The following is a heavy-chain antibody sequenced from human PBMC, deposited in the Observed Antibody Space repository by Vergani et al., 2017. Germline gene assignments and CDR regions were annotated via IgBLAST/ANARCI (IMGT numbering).Heavy chain of an antibody. CDR1: GGSFSGYY. J-gene: IGHJ6*03. V-gene: IGHV4-34*01. CDR2: INHSGST. Sequence: QVQLQQWGAGLLKPSETLSLTCAVYGGSFSGYYWSWIRQPPGKGLEWIGEINHSGSTNYNPSLKSRVTISVDTSKNQFSQKLSSVTAADTAVYYCARAVLGVIILSYYYYYYMDVWGKGTTVTVSS. CDR3: ARAVLGVIILSYYYYYYMDV. D-gene: IGHD3-10*01.